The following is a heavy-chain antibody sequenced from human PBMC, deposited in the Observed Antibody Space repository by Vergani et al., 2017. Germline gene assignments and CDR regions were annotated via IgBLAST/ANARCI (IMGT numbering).Heavy chain of an antibody. CDR1: GFTFSDYY. J-gene: IGHJ6*03. CDR3: ARCGIGPEGSSRSYYYYYYYMDV. D-gene: IGHD6-13*01. CDR2: ISSSGSTI. V-gene: IGHV3-11*01. Sequence: QVQLVESGGGLVKPGGSLRLSCAASGFTFSDYYMSWIRQAPGKGLEWVSYISSSGSTIYYADSVKGRFTISRDNAKNSLYLQMNSLRAEEAAVYYCARCGIGPEGSSRSYYYYYYYMDVWGKGTTVTVSS.